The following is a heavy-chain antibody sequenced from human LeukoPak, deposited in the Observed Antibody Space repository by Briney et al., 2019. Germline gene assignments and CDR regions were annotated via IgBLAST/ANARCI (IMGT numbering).Heavy chain of an antibody. V-gene: IGHV3-33*01. J-gene: IGHJ6*02. CDR3: ARDGPTYRDAMDV. Sequence: QPGGSLRLSCVASGFTFNNYGMHWVRQAPGKGLEWLALIWYDGSNKYYADSVKGRFTISRDNSKNTFYLQMSSLRAEDTAVYYCARDGPTYRDAMDVWGQGTTVTVSS. D-gene: IGHD2/OR15-2a*01. CDR2: IWYDGSNK. CDR1: GFTFNNYG.